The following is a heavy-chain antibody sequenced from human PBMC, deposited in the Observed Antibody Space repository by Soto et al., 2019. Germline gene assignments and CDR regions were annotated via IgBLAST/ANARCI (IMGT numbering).Heavy chain of an antibody. D-gene: IGHD6-13*01. CDR2: ISHSGSN. CDR1: SGSISSSNL. CDR3: ARTAADNVACYFDL. Sequence: QVQLQESGPGLVKPSGPLSLTCAVSSGSISSSNLWSWVRQPPGKGLEWIGEISHSGSNNYNPSLKRFVSIIVDKSENQSSLKLSSVTAAATAVYSCARTAADNVACYFDLWGRGTLVTVCS. J-gene: IGHJ2*01. V-gene: IGHV4-4*02.